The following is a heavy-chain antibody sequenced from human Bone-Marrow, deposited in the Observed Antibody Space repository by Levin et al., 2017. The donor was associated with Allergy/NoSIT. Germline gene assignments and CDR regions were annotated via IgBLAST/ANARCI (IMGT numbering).Heavy chain of an antibody. CDR2: IWDDGSNE. V-gene: IGHV3-33*06. CDR3: AKEDDSTDYPDY. Sequence: QPGGSLRLSCAASGFTFSNYGMHWVRQAPGKGLEWVAVIWDDGSNEYYADSVKGRFTISRDNSKNTLYLQMKSLRAEDTAVYYCAKEDDSTDYPDYWGQGTLVTVSS. CDR1: GFTFSNYG. J-gene: IGHJ4*02. D-gene: IGHD3-22*01.